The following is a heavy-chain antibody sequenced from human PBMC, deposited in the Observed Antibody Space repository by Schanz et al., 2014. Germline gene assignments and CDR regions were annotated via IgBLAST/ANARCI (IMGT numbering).Heavy chain of an antibody. D-gene: IGHD4-17*01. CDR2: ISGSGGST. CDR3: VRDTDYHFDY. V-gene: IGHV3-23*01. CDR1: GFTFRNYA. Sequence: VQLLESGGGLVQPGGSLKLSCSASGFTFRNYALSWVRQAPGKGLAWVSAISGSGGSTYYADSVKGRFTISRDNSNHTLYLQMNSLRAEDTAVYYCVRDTDYHFDYWGQGTLVTVSS. J-gene: IGHJ4*02.